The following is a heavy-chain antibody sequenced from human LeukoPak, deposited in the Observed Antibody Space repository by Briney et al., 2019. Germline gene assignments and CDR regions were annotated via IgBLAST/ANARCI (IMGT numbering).Heavy chain of an antibody. D-gene: IGHD3-22*01. V-gene: IGHV3-23*01. Sequence: GGSLRLSCAASGFTFSSYAMSWVHQAPGKGLEWVSAISGSGGSTYYADSVKGRFTISRDNSKNTLYLQMNSLRAEDTAVYYCAKDRSRFTMIVLGYWGQGTLVTVSS. CDR2: ISGSGGST. CDR3: AKDRSRFTMIVLGY. CDR1: GFTFSSYA. J-gene: IGHJ4*02.